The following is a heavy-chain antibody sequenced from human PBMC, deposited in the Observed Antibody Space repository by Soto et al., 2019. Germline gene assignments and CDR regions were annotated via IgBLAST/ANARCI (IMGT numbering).Heavy chain of an antibody. Sequence: SETLSLTCTVSGGSISSGGYYWSWIRQHPGKGLEWIGYIYYSGSTYYNPSLKSRVTISVDTSKNQFSLKLSSVTAADTAVYYCARDRGGYPSPYYYYGMDVWGQGTTVTVSS. CDR3: ARDRGGYPSPYYYYGMDV. J-gene: IGHJ6*02. D-gene: IGHD5-12*01. CDR2: IYYSGST. CDR1: GGSISSGGYY. V-gene: IGHV4-31*03.